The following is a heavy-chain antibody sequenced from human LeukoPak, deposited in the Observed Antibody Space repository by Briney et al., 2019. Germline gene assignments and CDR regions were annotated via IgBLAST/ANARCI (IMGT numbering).Heavy chain of an antibody. J-gene: IGHJ4*02. V-gene: IGHV3-74*01. Sequence: GGSLRLSCAASGFAFSSNWMHWVRQGPGKGLVWVSRISTDGSSTTYADSVKGRFTISRDNAKNTLYLQMNSLRAEDTAVYYCSRASSSVPNLLDYWGQGTLVTVSS. CDR1: GFAFSSNW. D-gene: IGHD6-19*01. CDR2: ISTDGSST. CDR3: SRASSSVPNLLDY.